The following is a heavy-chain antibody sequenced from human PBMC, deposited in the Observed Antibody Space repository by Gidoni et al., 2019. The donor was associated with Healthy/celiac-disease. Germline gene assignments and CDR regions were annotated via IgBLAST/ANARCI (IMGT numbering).Heavy chain of an antibody. CDR3: ARGGPYYDSSGLGPFDI. CDR1: GYTFTGYY. Sequence: QVQLVQSGAAVKTPGASVKVSCKASGYTFTGYYMHWVRQAPGQGLEWMGWINPNSGGTNYAQKFQGWVTMTRDTSISTAYMELSRLRSDDTAVYYCARGGPYYDSSGLGPFDIWGQGTMVTVSS. V-gene: IGHV1-2*04. CDR2: INPNSGGT. D-gene: IGHD3-22*01. J-gene: IGHJ3*02.